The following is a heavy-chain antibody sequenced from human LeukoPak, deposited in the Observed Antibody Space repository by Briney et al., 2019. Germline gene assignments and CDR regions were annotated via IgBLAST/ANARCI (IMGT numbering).Heavy chain of an antibody. CDR2: INPNSGGT. V-gene: IGHV1-2*04. D-gene: IGHD6-19*01. Sequence: ASVKVSCKASGYTFTGYYMHWVRQAPGQGLEWMGWINPNSGGTNYAQKFQGWVTMTRDTSISTAYMELSRLRSDDTAVYYCARDLGSGRYRGNYFDYWGQGTLVTVSS. CDR3: ARDLGSGRYRGNYFDY. J-gene: IGHJ4*02. CDR1: GYTFTGYY.